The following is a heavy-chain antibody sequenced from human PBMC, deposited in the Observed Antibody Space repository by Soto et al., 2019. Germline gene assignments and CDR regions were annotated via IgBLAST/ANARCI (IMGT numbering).Heavy chain of an antibody. V-gene: IGHV1-69*04. CDR1: EGAVNSFT. Sequence: CXXSEGAVNSFTISWIRHLAGHGLDWMGWIIPILGIANSAQQFPGRVTITADKSTSTAYMELSSLRSEDTAVYYCARDPGYYDILTGYHTGWYSDLWGSGTLVPVSS. D-gene: IGHD3-9*01. J-gene: IGHJ2*01. CDR3: ARDPGYYDILTGYHTGWYSDL. CDR2: IIPILGIA.